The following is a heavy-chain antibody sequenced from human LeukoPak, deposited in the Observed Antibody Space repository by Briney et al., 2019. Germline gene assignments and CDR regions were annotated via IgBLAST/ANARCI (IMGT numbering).Heavy chain of an antibody. Sequence: PGGSLRLSCAASGFTFSSYWMSWVRQAPGKGLEWVSAISGSGGSTYYADSVKGRFTISRDNSKNTLYLQMNSLRAEDTAVYYCARYYGSGSYYFSYYYYYMDVWGKGTTVTISS. CDR2: ISGSGGST. J-gene: IGHJ6*03. D-gene: IGHD3-10*01. CDR3: ARYYGSGSYYFSYYYYYMDV. CDR1: GFTFSSYW. V-gene: IGHV3-23*01.